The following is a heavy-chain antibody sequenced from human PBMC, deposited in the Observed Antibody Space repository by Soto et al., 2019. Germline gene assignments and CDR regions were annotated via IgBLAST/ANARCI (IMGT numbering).Heavy chain of an antibody. CDR1: GFTFSSYA. V-gene: IGHV3-23*01. CDR3: AKVVGDYDFWSGYYTSWFDP. CDR2: ISGSGGST. D-gene: IGHD3-3*01. J-gene: IGHJ5*02. Sequence: GGSLRLSCAASGFTFSSYAMSWVRQAPGKGLEWVSAISGSGGSTYSADSVKGRLTISRDNSKNTLYLQMNSLRAEDTAVYYCAKVVGDYDFWSGYYTSWFDPWGQGTLVTVSS.